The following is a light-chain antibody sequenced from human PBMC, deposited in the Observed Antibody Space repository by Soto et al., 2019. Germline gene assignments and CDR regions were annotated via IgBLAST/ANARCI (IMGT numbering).Light chain of an antibody. CDR2: ENI. J-gene: IGLJ2*01. CDR1: TSDVGAYDL. CDR3: CSYAGNRIFV. V-gene: IGLV2-23*01. Sequence: QSLLTQPVSVSWSRGQPITISCIGTTSDVGAYDLVSWYQQYPGTAPRLIIYENIRRPSGIDSRFSGSKSGNTAALTISGLRAEDESNYHCCSYAGNRIFVFGGGTKVTVL.